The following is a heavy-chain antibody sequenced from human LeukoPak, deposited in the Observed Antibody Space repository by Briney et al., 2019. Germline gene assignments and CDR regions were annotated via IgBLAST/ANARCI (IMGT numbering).Heavy chain of an antibody. Sequence: GGSLRLSCAASGFTFSGSAMHWVRQASGKGLEWVGRIRSKTNSYATAYAASVKGRFTISRDDSKNTLYLQMNSLKTEDTAVYYCTTDSGYPDFWGQGTLVTVSS. CDR2: IRSKTNSYAT. CDR3: TTDSGYPDF. J-gene: IGHJ4*02. V-gene: IGHV3-73*01. CDR1: GFTFSGSA. D-gene: IGHD3-22*01.